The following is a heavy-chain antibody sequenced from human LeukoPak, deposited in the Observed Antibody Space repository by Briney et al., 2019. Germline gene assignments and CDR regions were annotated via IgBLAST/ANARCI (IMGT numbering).Heavy chain of an antibody. CDR1: GGSIGGSSYY. Sequence: SETLSLTCTVSGGSIGGSSYYWGWLRQPPGQGLEWIGSIYYSGSTYYNPSLKSRVTISVDTSKNQFSLKLSSVTAADTAVYYCARDRGAAAGADYWGQGTLVTVSS. V-gene: IGHV4-39*07. J-gene: IGHJ4*02. CDR3: ARDRGAAAGADY. CDR2: IYYSGST. D-gene: IGHD6-13*01.